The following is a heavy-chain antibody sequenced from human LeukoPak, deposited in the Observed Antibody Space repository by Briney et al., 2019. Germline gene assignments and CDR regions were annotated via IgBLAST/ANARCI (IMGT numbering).Heavy chain of an antibody. J-gene: IGHJ4*02. V-gene: IGHV1-3*01. CDR3: ARHPRIIRWLQLGYFDY. Sequence: GASVKVSCKASGYTFTSYAMHWVRQAPGQRLEWMGWINAGNGNTKYSQKFQGRVTITRDTSISTAYMELSRLRSDDTAVYYCARHPRIIRWLQLGYFDYWGQGTLVTVSS. D-gene: IGHD5-24*01. CDR2: INAGNGNT. CDR1: GYTFTSYA.